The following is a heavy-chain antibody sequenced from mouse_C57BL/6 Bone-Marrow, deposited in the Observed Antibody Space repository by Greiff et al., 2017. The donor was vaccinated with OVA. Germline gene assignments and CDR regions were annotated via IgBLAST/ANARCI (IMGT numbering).Heavy chain of an antibody. CDR1: GFTFSSYA. V-gene: IGHV5-9-1*02. D-gene: IGHD1-1*01. CDR2: ISSGGDYI. J-gene: IGHJ3*01. CDR3: TRGLHYYGSSFFAY. Sequence: EVQLVESGEGLVKPGGSLKLSCAASGFTFSSYAMSWVRQTPEKRLEWVAYISSGGDYIYYADTVKGRFTISRDNARNTLYLQMSSLKSEDTAMYYCTRGLHYYGSSFFAYWGQGTLVTVSA.